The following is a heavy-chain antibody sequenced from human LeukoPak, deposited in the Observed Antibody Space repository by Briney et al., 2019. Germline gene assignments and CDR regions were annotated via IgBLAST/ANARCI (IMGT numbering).Heavy chain of an antibody. V-gene: IGHV1-18*01. J-gene: IGHJ4*02. CDR1: GYTFTSYG. D-gene: IGHD3-22*01. Sequence: ASVKVSCKASGYTFTSYGISWVRQAPGQGLEWMGWISAYNGNTNYAQKLQGRVTMTIDTSTSTAYMELRSLRSDDTAVYYCARGPVTYYYDSSGSPLPEGNTAQSDWGQGTLVTVSS. CDR3: ARGPVTYYYDSSGSPLPEGNTAQSD. CDR2: ISAYNGNT.